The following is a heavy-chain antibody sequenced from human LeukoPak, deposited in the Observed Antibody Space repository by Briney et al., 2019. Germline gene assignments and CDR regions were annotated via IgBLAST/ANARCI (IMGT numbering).Heavy chain of an antibody. CDR3: ARGPIDYYGSGSYSNWFDP. V-gene: IGHV1-18*01. J-gene: IGHJ5*02. D-gene: IGHD3-10*01. CDR1: GYAFTSYG. CDR2: ISAYNGNT. Sequence: GASVKVSCKASGYAFTSYGISWVRQAPGQGLEWMGWISAYNGNTNYAQKLQGRVTMTTDTSTSTAYMELRSLRSDDTAVYYCARGPIDYYGSGSYSNWFDPWGQGTLVTVSS.